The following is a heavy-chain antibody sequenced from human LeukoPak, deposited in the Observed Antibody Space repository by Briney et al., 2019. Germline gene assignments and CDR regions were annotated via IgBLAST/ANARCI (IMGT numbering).Heavy chain of an antibody. Sequence: GGSLRLSCAASGFTFSSYGMNWVRQAPGKGLEWVSYISSSTTIIYYESSVKGRFTISRDNSKNTLYLQMNSLRAEDTAVYYCAKDSHSSGWYAFYYYYMDVWGKGTTVTISS. D-gene: IGHD6-19*01. CDR3: AKDSHSSGWYAFYYYYMDV. CDR1: GFTFSSYG. J-gene: IGHJ6*03. CDR2: ISSSTTII. V-gene: IGHV3-48*01.